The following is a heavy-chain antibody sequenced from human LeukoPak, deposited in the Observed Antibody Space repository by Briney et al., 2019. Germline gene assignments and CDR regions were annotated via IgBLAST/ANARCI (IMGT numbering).Heavy chain of an antibody. D-gene: IGHD6-13*01. CDR3: ARSMDSSSWYGHNYYYYYMDV. V-gene: IGHV4-4*07. CDR1: GGSISSYY. CDR2: IYTSGST. Sequence: PSETLSLTCTVSGGSISSYYWSWIRQPAGKGLEWIGRIYTSGSTNYNPSLKSRVTMSVDTSKNQFSLKLSSVTAADTAVYYCARSMDSSSWYGHNYYYYYMDVWGKGTTVTISS. J-gene: IGHJ6*03.